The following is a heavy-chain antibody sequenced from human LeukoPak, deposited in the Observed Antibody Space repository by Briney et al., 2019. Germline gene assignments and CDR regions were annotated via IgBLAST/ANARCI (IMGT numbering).Heavy chain of an antibody. CDR1: GGSISSSNW. CDR2: IYHSGST. D-gene: IGHD6-6*01. V-gene: IGHV4-4*02. Sequence: SGTLSLTCAVSGGSISSSNWWSWVRQPPGKGLEWIGEIYHSGSTNYNPSLKSRVTISVDKSKNQFSLKLSSVTAADTAVYYCARVGYSSSSPLDYWGQGTLVTVSS. J-gene: IGHJ4*02. CDR3: ARVGYSSSSPLDY.